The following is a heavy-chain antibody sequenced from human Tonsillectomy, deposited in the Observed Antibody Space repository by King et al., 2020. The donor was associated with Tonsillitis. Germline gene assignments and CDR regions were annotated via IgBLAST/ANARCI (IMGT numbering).Heavy chain of an antibody. J-gene: IGHJ4*02. Sequence: VQLVESGGGLVQPGGSLRLSCAASGFTVSSNYMSWVRQAPGKGLEWVSVIYSGGSTYYADSVKGRFTISRDNSKNTLYLQMNSLRAEDTAVYYCARVGEKLLFNYFDYWGQGTLVTVSS. D-gene: IGHD2-2*01. CDR3: ARVGEKLLFNYFDY. CDR1: GFTVSSNY. V-gene: IGHV3-66*01. CDR2: IYSGGST.